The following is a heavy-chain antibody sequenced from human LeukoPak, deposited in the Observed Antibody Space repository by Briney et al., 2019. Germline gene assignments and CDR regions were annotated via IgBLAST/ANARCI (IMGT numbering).Heavy chain of an antibody. CDR3: ARADYDILASPPLDAFDI. V-gene: IGHV4-30-2*05. Sequence: SETLSLTCAVSGGSISSGGYSWSWIRQPPGKGLEWIGYIYYSGSTYYNPSLKSRVTISVDTSKNQFSLKLSSVTAADTAVYYCARADYDILASPPLDAFDIWGQGTMVTVSS. D-gene: IGHD3-9*01. J-gene: IGHJ3*02. CDR1: GGSISSGGYS. CDR2: IYYSGST.